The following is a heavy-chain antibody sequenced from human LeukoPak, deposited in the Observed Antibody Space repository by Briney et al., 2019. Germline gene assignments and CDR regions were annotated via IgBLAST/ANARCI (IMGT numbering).Heavy chain of an antibody. Sequence: PSETLSLTCTVSGGSISSYYWSWIRQPAGKGLEWIGYIYYSGSTYYNPSLQSRVIISVDTSKNQFSLKLTSVTAADTAVYYCARALYSMTTVTTEYWFDYWGQGTLVTVSS. J-gene: IGHJ4*02. D-gene: IGHD4-17*01. CDR2: IYYSGST. V-gene: IGHV4-59*06. CDR1: GGSISSYY. CDR3: ARALYSMTTVTTEYWFDY.